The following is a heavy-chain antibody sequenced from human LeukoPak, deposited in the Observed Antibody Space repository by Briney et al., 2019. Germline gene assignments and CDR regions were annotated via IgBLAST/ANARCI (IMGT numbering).Heavy chain of an antibody. Sequence: AASVKVSCKASGGTFSSYAISWVRQAPGQGLEWMGRIIPIFGIANYAQKFQGRVTITADKSTSTAYMELRSLRSEDTAVYYCASPIAAAVHLGYWGQGTLVTVSS. CDR1: GGTFSSYA. CDR3: ASPIAAAVHLGY. V-gene: IGHV1-69*04. J-gene: IGHJ4*02. CDR2: IIPIFGIA. D-gene: IGHD6-13*01.